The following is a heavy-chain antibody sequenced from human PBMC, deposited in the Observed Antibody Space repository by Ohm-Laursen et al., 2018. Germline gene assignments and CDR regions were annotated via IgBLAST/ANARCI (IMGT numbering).Heavy chain of an antibody. CDR2: INPNSGGT. CDR1: GYTFTGYY. Sequence: ASVKVSCKASGYTFTGYYMHWVRQAPGQGLEWMGWINPNSGGTNYAQKFQGRATMTRDTSISTAYMELSRLRSDDTAVYYCARLFVVGADYPSDYWGQGTLVTVSS. CDR3: ARLFVVGADYPSDY. D-gene: IGHD1-26*01. J-gene: IGHJ4*02. V-gene: IGHV1-2*02.